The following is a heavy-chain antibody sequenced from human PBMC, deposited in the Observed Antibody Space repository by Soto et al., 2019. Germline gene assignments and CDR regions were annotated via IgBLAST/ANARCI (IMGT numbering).Heavy chain of an antibody. Sequence: ASVKVSCKASGYTFTSYAMHWVRQAPGQRLEGMGWINAGNGNTKYSQKFQGRVTITRDTSTSTAYMELSSLRSEDTAVYYCVRKNYYDSSSYPINDAFDIWGKGTMLTV. D-gene: IGHD3-22*01. CDR3: VRKNYYDSSSYPINDAFDI. J-gene: IGHJ3*02. V-gene: IGHV1-3*01. CDR2: INAGNGNT. CDR1: GYTFTSYA.